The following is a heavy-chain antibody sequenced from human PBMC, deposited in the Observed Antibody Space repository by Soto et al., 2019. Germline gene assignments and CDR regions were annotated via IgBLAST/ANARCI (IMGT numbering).Heavy chain of an antibody. V-gene: IGHV4-39*01. CDR1: GGSISSSSYY. D-gene: IGHD3-22*01. J-gene: IGHJ4*02. Sequence: QLQLQESGPGLVKPSETLSLTCTVSGGSISSSSYYWGWIRQPPGKGLEWIGSIYYSGSTYYNPSLKSRDTISVYTSKNRFSLRLSSVTAADTAVYYCARLVYDSSGYRPGWGQGTLVTVSS. CDR2: IYYSGST. CDR3: ARLVYDSSGYRPG.